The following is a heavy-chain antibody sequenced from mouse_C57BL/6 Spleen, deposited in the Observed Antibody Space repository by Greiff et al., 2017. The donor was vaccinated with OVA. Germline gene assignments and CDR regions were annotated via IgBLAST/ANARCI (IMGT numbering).Heavy chain of an antibody. CDR1: GYTFTDYE. CDR2: IDPETGVT. J-gene: IGHJ3*01. V-gene: IGHV1-15*01. Sequence: QVQLQQSGAELVRPGASVTLSCTASGYTFTDYEMHWVKQTPVHGLEWIGAIDPETGVTAYNQKFKGTAILTADKSSSTAYMELRSLTSEDSAVYCCYYGSPFAYWGQGTLVTVSA. CDR3: YYGSPFAY. D-gene: IGHD1-1*01.